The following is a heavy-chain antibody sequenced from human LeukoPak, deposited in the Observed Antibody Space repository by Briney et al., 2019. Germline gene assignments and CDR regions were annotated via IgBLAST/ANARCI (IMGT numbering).Heavy chain of an antibody. CDR1: GGSISSGDYY. CDR2: IYYSGST. D-gene: IGHD2-2*01. V-gene: IGHV4-30-4*08. Sequence: PQTLSLTCTVSGGSISSGDYYWSWIRRPPGKGLEWIGYIYYSGSTYYNPSLKSRVTISVDTSKNQFSPKLSSVTAADTAVYYCARVYCSSTSCYPRNNWFDPWGQGTLVTVSS. J-gene: IGHJ5*02. CDR3: ARVYCSSTSCYPRNNWFDP.